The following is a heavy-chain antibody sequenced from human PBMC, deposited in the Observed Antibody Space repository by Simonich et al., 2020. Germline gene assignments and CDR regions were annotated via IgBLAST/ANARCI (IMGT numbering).Heavy chain of an antibody. CDR1: GFTFDDYA. CDR3: AKDGGYCTNGVCYYFDY. J-gene: IGHJ4*02. CDR2: ISWNRGSI. D-gene: IGHD2-8*01. V-gene: IGHV3-9*01. Sequence: EVQLVESGGGLVKPGRSLRLSCAASGFTFDDYAMHWVREAPGKGLEWVSGISWNRGSIGYADSVKGRFTISRDNAKNSLYLQMNSLRAEDTALYYCAKDGGYCTNGVCYYFDYWGQGTLVTVSS.